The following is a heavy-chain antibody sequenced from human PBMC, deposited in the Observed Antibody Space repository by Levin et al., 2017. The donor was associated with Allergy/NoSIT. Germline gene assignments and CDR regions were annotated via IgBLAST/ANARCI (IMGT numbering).Heavy chain of an antibody. CDR1: GFTFSSYW. V-gene: IGHV3-7*01. CDR2: IKQDGSEK. CDR3: ARDLDSSGWSDAFDI. Sequence: PGGSLRLSCAASGFTFSSYWMSWVRQAPGKGLEWVANIKQDGSEKYYVDSVKGRFTISRDNAKNSLYLQMNSLRAEDTAVYYCARDLDSSGWSDAFDIWGQGTMVTVSS. J-gene: IGHJ3*02. D-gene: IGHD6-19*01.